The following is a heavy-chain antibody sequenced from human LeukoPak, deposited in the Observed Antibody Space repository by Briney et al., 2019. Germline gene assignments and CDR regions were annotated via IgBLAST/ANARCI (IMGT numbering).Heavy chain of an antibody. V-gene: IGHV4-59*04. CDR1: GFTFSSYW. CDR3: ATYSSNLGCLDS. CDR2: IYYSGST. D-gene: IGHD6-13*01. Sequence: GSLRLSCAASGFTFSSYWMNWVRQPPGKGLEWIGNIYYSGSTYYNPSLKSRVTISVDTSKNQFSLKLSFVSAADTAVYYCATYSSNLGCLDSWGQGTLVTVSS. J-gene: IGHJ5*01.